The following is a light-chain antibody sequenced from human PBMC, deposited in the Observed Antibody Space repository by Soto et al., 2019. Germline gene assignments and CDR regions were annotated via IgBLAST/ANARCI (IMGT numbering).Light chain of an antibody. V-gene: IGKV3-20*01. CDR1: QSVSSSY. CDR2: GAS. J-gene: IGKJ2*01. Sequence: EIVLTQSPGTLSLSPGERATLSCRASQSVSSSYLAWYQQKPGQAPRLLIYGASGRATGIPDRFSSSGSGTDFTLTISRLEPEDFAVYYCQQYGSSSYTFGQGTKLEIK. CDR3: QQYGSSSYT.